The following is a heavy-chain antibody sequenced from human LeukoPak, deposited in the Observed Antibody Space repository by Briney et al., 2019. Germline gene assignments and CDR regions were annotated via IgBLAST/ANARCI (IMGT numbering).Heavy chain of an antibody. D-gene: IGHD3-3*01. CDR3: ASANFSPFYDFWSGYNGFSKWFDP. J-gene: IGHJ5*02. V-gene: IGHV4-38-2*01. Sequence: PSETLSLTCAVSGYYIRSGYLWGWIRQPPRKGLEWLGSIYYSGTTYYNPSLKSRVTLSVDTSKNHFSLKLSSVTAADTAVYYRASANFSPFYDFWSGYNGFSKWFDPWGQGTLVTVSS. CDR1: GYYIRSGYL. CDR2: IYYSGTT.